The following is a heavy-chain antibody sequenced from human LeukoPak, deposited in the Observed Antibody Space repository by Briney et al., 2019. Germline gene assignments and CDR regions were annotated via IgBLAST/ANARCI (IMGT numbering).Heavy chain of an antibody. Sequence: RGESLKISSKGSGYTFTNYWIGWVRQMPGKGLEWMGIIWPSDSDTRYSPSFQGQVTISADKSISTAYLQWSSLKASDTAIYFCARRISGYYIDYWGQGTLVSVSS. D-gene: IGHD1-26*01. CDR1: GYTFTNYW. V-gene: IGHV5-51*01. CDR2: IWPSDSDT. CDR3: ARRISGYYIDY. J-gene: IGHJ4*02.